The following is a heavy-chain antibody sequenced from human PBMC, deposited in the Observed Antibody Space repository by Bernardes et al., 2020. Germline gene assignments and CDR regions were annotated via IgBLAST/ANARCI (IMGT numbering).Heavy chain of an antibody. CDR3: ASRHLGY. J-gene: IGHJ4*02. CDR2: IETDGSTT. CDR1: GFTFSGDA. Sequence: GGSLRLSCAASGFTFSGDAMHWVRQGPGKGLVWVSGIETDGSTTNFADSVKGRFTTSRDNAKNTLSLQMNSLRVEDTAIYYCASRHLGYWCQGTLVTVSS. V-gene: IGHV3-74*01.